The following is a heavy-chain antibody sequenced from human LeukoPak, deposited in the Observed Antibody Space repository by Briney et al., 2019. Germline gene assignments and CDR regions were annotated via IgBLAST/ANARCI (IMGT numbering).Heavy chain of an antibody. Sequence: GGSLRLSCAASGFTFNNYAMGWVRQPPGKGLEWVSGVSVNGGNTYYADSVKGRFTISRDYSKSTLYLQMNSPRAEDTAVYYCATLGYCSGGSCPDAFDIWGQGTMVTVS. CDR1: GFTFNNYA. V-gene: IGHV3-23*01. CDR2: VSVNGGNT. J-gene: IGHJ3*02. D-gene: IGHD2-15*01. CDR3: ATLGYCSGGSCPDAFDI.